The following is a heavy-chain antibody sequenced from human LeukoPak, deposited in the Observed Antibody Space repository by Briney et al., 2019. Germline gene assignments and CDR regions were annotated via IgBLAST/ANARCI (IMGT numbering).Heavy chain of an antibody. CDR3: AKRWLLYSEPHYMDV. V-gene: IGHV3-23*01. D-gene: IGHD3-3*01. Sequence: QPGGSLRLSCVVSGITFSSYAMSWVRQAPGKGLEWISVISRSGGSTYYADSVKGRFTISRDNSKKTLYLQMNSLRAEDTAVYYCAKRWLLYSEPHYMDVWGKGTTVTVSS. CDR1: GITFSSYA. CDR2: ISRSGGST. J-gene: IGHJ6*03.